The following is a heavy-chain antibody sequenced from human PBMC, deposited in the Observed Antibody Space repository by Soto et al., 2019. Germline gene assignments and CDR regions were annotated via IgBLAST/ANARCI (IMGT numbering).Heavy chain of an antibody. Sequence: ASVKVSCKASGYTFTGYYMHWVRQAPGQGLEWMGWINPNSGGTNYAQKFQGWVTMTRDTSISTAYMELSRLRSADTAVYYCARELATDAFDIWGQGTMVTVSS. D-gene: IGHD5-12*01. CDR3: ARELATDAFDI. J-gene: IGHJ3*02. CDR2: INPNSGGT. V-gene: IGHV1-2*04. CDR1: GYTFTGYY.